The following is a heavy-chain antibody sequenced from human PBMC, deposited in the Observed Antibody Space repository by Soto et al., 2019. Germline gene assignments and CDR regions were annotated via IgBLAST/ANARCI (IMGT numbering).Heavy chain of an antibody. Sequence: QVQLVQSGAEVKKPGSSVKVSCKASAGTFSSYAISWVRQAPGQGLEWMGGIIPIFGTANYAQKFQGRVTITADESTSTAYMELSSLRSADTAVYYCARDRSEGIAAAGTFDYWGQGTLVTVSS. CDR3: ARDRSEGIAAAGTFDY. D-gene: IGHD6-13*01. V-gene: IGHV1-69*01. J-gene: IGHJ4*02. CDR1: AGTFSSYA. CDR2: IIPIFGTA.